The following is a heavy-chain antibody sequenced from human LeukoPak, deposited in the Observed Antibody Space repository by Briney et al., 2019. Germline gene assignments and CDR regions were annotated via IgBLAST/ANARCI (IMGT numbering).Heavy chain of an antibody. CDR2: IYHSGST. CDR1: GGSISSGGYS. J-gene: IGHJ3*02. CDR3: ARAPTQGFDAFDI. V-gene: IGHV4-30-2*01. Sequence: PSQTLSLTCAVSGGSISSGGYSWSWIRQPQGKGLEWIGYIYHSGSTYYNPSLKSRVTISVDRSKNQFSLKLSSVTAADTAVYYCARAPTQGFDAFDIWGQGTMVTVSS. D-gene: IGHD2-15*01.